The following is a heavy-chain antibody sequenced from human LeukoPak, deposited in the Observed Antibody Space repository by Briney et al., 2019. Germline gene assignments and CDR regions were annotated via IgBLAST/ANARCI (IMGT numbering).Heavy chain of an antibody. Sequence: SVKVSCTASGGTFSIYAISWVRQAPGQGLEWMGGIIPIFGTANYAQKFQGRVTITADESTSTAYMELSSLRSEDTAVYYCARGLQLWLNWFDPWGQGTVVTVSS. CDR1: GGTFSIYA. V-gene: IGHV1-69*13. D-gene: IGHD5-18*01. CDR3: ARGLQLWLNWFDP. J-gene: IGHJ5*02. CDR2: IIPIFGTA.